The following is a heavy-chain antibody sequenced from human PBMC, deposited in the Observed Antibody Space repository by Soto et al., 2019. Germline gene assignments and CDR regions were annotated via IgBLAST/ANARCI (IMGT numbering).Heavy chain of an antibody. CDR1: GGSISSYY. CDR3: ARRRSGPTFFDY. V-gene: IGHV4-59*08. Sequence: QVQLQESGPGLVKPSVTLSLTCTVSGGSISSYYWSWIRQPPGKGLEWIGFIYYSGSTNYNPSLNTRVTISVDTSKNQFSLNLSSVTAADTAVYYCARRRSGPTFFDYWGQGTLVTVSS. D-gene: IGHD3-10*01. J-gene: IGHJ4*02. CDR2: IYYSGST.